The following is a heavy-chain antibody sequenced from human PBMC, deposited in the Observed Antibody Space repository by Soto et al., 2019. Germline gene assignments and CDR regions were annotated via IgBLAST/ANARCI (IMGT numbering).Heavy chain of an antibody. V-gene: IGHV1-69*01. Sequence: QVQVVQSGVEVRRPGSSVKVSCKASGDTFKNCVISWVRQAPGQGLEWMGGIIPLFGTTDFVQRFQGRLTITTDESTTTAYMELSRLRSEDTATYYCAAELGFGKLSVVWGQVTTVIVSS. J-gene: IGHJ6*02. CDR1: GDTFKNCV. CDR2: IIPLFGTT. D-gene: IGHD3-10*01. CDR3: AAELGFGKLSVV.